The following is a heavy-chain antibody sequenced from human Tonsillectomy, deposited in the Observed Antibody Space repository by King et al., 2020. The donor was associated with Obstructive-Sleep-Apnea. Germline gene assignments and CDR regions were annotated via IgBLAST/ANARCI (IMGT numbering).Heavy chain of an antibody. Sequence: VQLQESGPGLVKPSQTLSLTCTVSGGSVSSGDYYWSWIRQRPGKGLEWVGYIYYSGSTYYNPSLKSRVSISIDTSKNQFPLKLSSVTAADTAVYYCAREGAYFDSSGHQIDYWGQGTLVTVSS. CDR1: GGSVSSGDYY. CDR2: IYYSGST. J-gene: IGHJ4*02. CDR3: AREGAYFDSSGHQIDY. D-gene: IGHD3-22*01. V-gene: IGHV4-31*03.